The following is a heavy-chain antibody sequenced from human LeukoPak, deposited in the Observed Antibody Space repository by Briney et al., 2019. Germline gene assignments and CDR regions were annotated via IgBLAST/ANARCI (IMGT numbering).Heavy chain of an antibody. CDR2: ISSSSGHA. CDR3: ARDGATLLYYDSSGYLH. V-gene: IGHV3-11*05. Sequence: PGGSLRLSCAASGLTFRDYYMSWIRQTPGKGLEWISRISSSSGHANYADSVKGRFIISRDNAKNSLYLQMNSLRAEDTAVYYCARDGATLLYYDSSGYLHWGQGTLVTVSS. CDR1: GLTFRDYY. J-gene: IGHJ4*02. D-gene: IGHD3-22*01.